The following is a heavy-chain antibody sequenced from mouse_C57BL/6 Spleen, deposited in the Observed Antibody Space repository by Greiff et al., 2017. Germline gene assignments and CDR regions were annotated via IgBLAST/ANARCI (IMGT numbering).Heavy chain of an antibody. CDR3: AREVGLLDYFDY. D-gene: IGHD1-1*01. V-gene: IGHV5-4*01. CDR1: GFTFSSYA. J-gene: IGHJ2*01. Sequence: EVKLVESGGGLVKPGGSLKLSCAASGFTFSSYAMSWVRQTPEKRLEWVATISDGGSYTYYPDNVKGRFTISRDNAKNNLYLQMSHLKSEDTAMYYCAREVGLLDYFDYWGQGTTLTVSS. CDR2: ISDGGSYT.